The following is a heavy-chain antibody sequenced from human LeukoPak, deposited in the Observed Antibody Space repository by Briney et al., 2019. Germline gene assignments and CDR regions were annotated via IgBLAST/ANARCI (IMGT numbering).Heavy chain of an antibody. CDR3: ARETGTEDVNWFDP. CDR1: GYTFTSYD. D-gene: IGHD1-1*01. Sequence: ASVRVSCKASGYTFTSYDMNWVRQATGQGLEWMGWMNPNSGNTGYAQKFQGRVTMTRNTSISTAYMELSSLRSEDTAVYYCARETGTEDVNWFDPWGQGTLVTVSS. CDR2: MNPNSGNT. J-gene: IGHJ5*01. V-gene: IGHV1-8*01.